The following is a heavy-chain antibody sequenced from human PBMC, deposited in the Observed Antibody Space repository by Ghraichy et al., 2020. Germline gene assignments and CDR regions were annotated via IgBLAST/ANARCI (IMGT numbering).Heavy chain of an antibody. CDR3: GGTEFVPYYMDV. D-gene: IGHD3-10*01. V-gene: IGHV4-61*02. Sequence: SETLSLTCTVSGGSISSGTYYWSWIRQPAGKGLEWIGRIYTSGSTNYNPSLKSRVTISVDTSKNQFSLKLSSVTAADTAVYYCGGTEFVPYYMDVWGKGTTVTVSS. J-gene: IGHJ6*03. CDR1: GGSISSGTYY. CDR2: IYTSGST.